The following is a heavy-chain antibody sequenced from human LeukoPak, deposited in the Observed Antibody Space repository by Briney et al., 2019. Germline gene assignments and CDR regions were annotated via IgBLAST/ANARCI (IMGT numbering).Heavy chain of an antibody. J-gene: IGHJ1*01. Sequence: PGGSLRLSCAASGFTFSSYSMDWVRQAPGKGLEWVSSISSSSNNIYYAASVKGRFTSSRDHGKNSLYLLMNSLRAEDTAVYYCVYGGGYFQHWGQGTLVTVSS. CDR2: ISSSSNNI. V-gene: IGHV3-21*01. CDR3: VYGGGYFQH. CDR1: GFTFSSYS. D-gene: IGHD4-23*01.